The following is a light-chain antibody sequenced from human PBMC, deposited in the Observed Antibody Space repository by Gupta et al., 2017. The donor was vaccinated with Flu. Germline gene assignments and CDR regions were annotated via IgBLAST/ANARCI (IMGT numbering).Light chain of an antibody. CDR2: YDD. CDR3: AAWDESLNGPV. Sequence: SVLPPPPSVSEAPRQRVTISCSGSSSNIGNNAVNWYQQLPGKAPKLLIYYDDLLPSGVSDRFSGSKSGTSASLAISGLQSEDEADYYCAAWDESLNGPVFGGGTKLTVL. CDR1: SSNIGNNA. V-gene: IGLV1-36*01. J-gene: IGLJ3*02.